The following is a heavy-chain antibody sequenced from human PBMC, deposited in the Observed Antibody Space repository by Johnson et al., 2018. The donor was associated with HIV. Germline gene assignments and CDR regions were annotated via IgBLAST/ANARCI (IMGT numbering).Heavy chain of an antibody. Sequence: VQLVESGGGVVQPGGSLRLSCIASGFTLSDHAMHWVRQAPGKGLEWVAVMSSDGSNKYYVDSVKGRFTISRDKSKNTLYLQMNSLRAEDTAVYYCAKDKDAFDIWGQGTMVTVSS. CDR3: AKDKDAFDI. V-gene: IGHV3-30-3*02. CDR2: MSSDGSNK. CDR1: GFTLSDHA. J-gene: IGHJ3*02.